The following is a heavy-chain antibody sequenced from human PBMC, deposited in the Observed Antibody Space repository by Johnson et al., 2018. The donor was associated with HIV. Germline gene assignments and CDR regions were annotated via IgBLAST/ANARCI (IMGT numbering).Heavy chain of an antibody. D-gene: IGHD6-13*01. CDR2: MYRGGST. Sequence: VPLVESGGGLVQPGGSLRLSCAASGFTVSSNYMSWVRQAPGKGLEWVSVMYRGGSTYYPDSVKGRFTISRDNSKNTLYIQMNSLRAEDTAVYYCFIAPDAFDIWGQGTMVTVSS. J-gene: IGHJ3*02. V-gene: IGHV3-66*01. CDR1: GFTVSSNY. CDR3: FIAPDAFDI.